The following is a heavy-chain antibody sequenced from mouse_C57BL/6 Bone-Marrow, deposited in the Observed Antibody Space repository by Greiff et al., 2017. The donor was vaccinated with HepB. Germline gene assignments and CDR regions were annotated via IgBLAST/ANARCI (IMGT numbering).Heavy chain of an antibody. V-gene: IGHV5-9-1*02. D-gene: IGHD4-1*01. CDR2: ISSGGDYI. CDR1: GFTFSSYA. J-gene: IGHJ4*01. Sequence: DVHLVESGEGLVKPGGSLKLSCAASGFTFSSYAMSWVRQTPEKRLEWVAYISSGGDYIYYADTVKGRFTISRDNARNTLYLQMSSLKSEDTAMYYCTRGKTGTTDMDYWGKGTSVTVFS. CDR3: TRGKTGTTDMDY.